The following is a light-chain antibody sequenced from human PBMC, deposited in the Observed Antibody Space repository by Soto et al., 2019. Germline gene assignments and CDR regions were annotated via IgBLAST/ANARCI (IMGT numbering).Light chain of an antibody. J-gene: IGKJ1*01. CDR2: AAS. Sequence: DIRMTQSPSSLSASVGDRVTITCRASQSISSYLNWYQQKPGKAPKLLIYAASSLQSGVPSRFSGSGSGTDFNLTISSLQPEDFATYYCQKSYSTPWTFGQGTKVEIK. CDR3: QKSYSTPWT. CDR1: QSISSY. V-gene: IGKV1-39*01.